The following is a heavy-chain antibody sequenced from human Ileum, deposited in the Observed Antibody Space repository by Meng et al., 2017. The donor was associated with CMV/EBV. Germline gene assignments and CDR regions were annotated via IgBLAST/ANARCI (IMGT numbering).Heavy chain of an antibody. J-gene: IGHJ4*02. CDR2: IKDSGGT. CDR1: GGSISSGGFY. V-gene: IGHV4-39*07. CDR3: ARGKASLGDPRLVDY. D-gene: IGHD3-10*01. Sequence: QVQLQESGPGLVKPSETLSLTCTVSGGSISSGGFYWGWIRQPPGKGLEWIGNIKDSGGTSYNPSLRSRVTVSADTSKNQFSLSLSSVTAADTAVYYCARGKASLGDPRLVDYWGQGILVTVSS.